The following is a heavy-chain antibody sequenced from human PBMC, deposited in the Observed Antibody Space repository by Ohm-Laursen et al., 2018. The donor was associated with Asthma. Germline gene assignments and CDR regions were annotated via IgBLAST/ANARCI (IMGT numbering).Heavy chain of an antibody. Sequence: SLRLSCAASGFTFSSYAMNWVRQAPGEGLEWVSVISGSGAGTYYADSVKGRFIISRDNSKNMLYLQMNSLRAEDTAVYYCAREVAAIIDYWGQGTLVTVSS. CDR2: ISGSGAGT. CDR3: AREVAAIIDY. CDR1: GFTFSSYA. D-gene: IGHD2-15*01. V-gene: IGHV3-23*01. J-gene: IGHJ4*02.